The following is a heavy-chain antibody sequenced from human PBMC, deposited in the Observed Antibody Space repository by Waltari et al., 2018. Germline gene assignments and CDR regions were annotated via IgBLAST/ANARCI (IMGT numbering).Heavy chain of an antibody. Sequence: EVQLVESGGGLVQPGGSLRLSCAASGFTFSSYWMHWVRQAPGKGLVWVSCINSDGSSTSYADSVKGRFTISRDNAKNTLYLQMNSLRAEDTAVYYCASYMTTVPRRAFDIWGQGTMVTVSS. D-gene: IGHD4-17*01. CDR2: INSDGSST. CDR1: GFTFSSYW. J-gene: IGHJ3*02. V-gene: IGHV3-74*01. CDR3: ASYMTTVPRRAFDI.